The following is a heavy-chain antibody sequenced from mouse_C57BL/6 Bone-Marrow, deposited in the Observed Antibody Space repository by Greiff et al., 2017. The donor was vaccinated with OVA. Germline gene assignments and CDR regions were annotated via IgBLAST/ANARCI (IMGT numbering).Heavy chain of an antibody. V-gene: IGHV10-1*01. CDR1: GFSFNTYA. CDR3: VRQGSGYVRDY. CDR2: IRSKSNNYAT. Sequence: EVQRVESGGGLVQPKGSLTLSCAASGFSFNTYAMNWVRQAPGKGLEWVARIRSKSNNYATYYADSVKDRFTISRDDSESMLYLQMNNLKTEDTAMYYCVRQGSGYVRDYWGQGTSVTVSS. J-gene: IGHJ4*01. D-gene: IGHD3-2*02.